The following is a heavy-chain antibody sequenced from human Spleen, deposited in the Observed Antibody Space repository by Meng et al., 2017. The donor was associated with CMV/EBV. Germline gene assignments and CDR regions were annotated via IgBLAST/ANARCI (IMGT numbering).Heavy chain of an antibody. J-gene: IGHJ6*02. CDR1: GYTFTGYY. V-gene: IGHV1-69*04. Sequence: SVKVSCKASGYTFTGYYMHWVRQAPGQGLEWMGRIIPILGIANYAQKFQGRVTITADKSTSTAYMELSSLRSEDTAVYYCARGVVPAASLSWYYGMDVWGQGTTVTVSS. CDR3: ARGVVPAASLSWYYGMDV. D-gene: IGHD2-2*01. CDR2: IIPILGIA.